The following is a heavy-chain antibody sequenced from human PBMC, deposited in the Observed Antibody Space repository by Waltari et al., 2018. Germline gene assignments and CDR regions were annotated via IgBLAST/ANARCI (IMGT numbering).Heavy chain of an antibody. CDR1: GYSISSGYY. Sequence: QVQLQESGPGLVKPSETLSLTCTVSGYSISSGYYWGWIRQPPGKGLEWIGSIYHSGSTYYNPSLKSRVTISVDTSKNQFSLKLSSVTAADTAVYYCARGGEYYDFWSGIDYYYYMDVWGKGTTVTVSS. J-gene: IGHJ6*03. CDR2: IYHSGST. CDR3: ARGGEYYDFWSGIDYYYYMDV. V-gene: IGHV4-38-2*02. D-gene: IGHD3-3*01.